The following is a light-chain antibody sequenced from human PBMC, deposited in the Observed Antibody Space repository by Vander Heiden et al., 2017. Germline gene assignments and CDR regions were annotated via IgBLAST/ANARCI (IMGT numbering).Light chain of an antibody. Sequence: MTQSPSSFSASTGDRVTITCRASQGISSYLAWYQQKPVKAPKLLIYAASTLQSGVPSRFSGSGSGTDFTLTISCLQSEDFATYYCQQDDSYSPTFGQGTKLEIK. CDR2: AAS. J-gene: IGKJ2*01. CDR1: QGISSY. V-gene: IGKV1-8*01. CDR3: QQDDSYSPT.